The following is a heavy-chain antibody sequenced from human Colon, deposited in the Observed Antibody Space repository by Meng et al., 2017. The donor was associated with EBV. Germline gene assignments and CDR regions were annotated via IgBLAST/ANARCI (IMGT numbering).Heavy chain of an antibody. CDR1: GFTFISHT. Sequence: GQVWESGGGLVPPGGSLRLSCAVSGFTFISHTMSWVRQAPGKGLEWVSGISGGGDNIYYADSVKGRFTISRDNSKNTVDLQMNSLRAEDTAVYYCVPSPGGQGTLVTVSS. CDR3: VPSP. CDR2: ISGGGDNI. D-gene: IGHD1-14*01. V-gene: IGHV3-23*01. J-gene: IGHJ4*02.